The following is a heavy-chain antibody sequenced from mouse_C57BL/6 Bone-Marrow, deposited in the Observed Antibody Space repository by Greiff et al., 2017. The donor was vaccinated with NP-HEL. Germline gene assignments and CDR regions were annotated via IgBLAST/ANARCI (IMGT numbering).Heavy chain of an antibody. J-gene: IGHJ2*01. CDR2: IYPRSCNT. Sequence: QVQLQQSGAELARPGASVKLSCKASGYTFTSYGISWVKQRTGQGLEWIGEIYPRSCNTYYNEKFKGKATLTADKSSSTAYMELRSLTSEDSAVYFCARLDYGSSYYFDYWGQGTTLTVSS. V-gene: IGHV1-81*01. CDR3: ARLDYGSSYYFDY. CDR1: GYTFTSYG. D-gene: IGHD1-1*01.